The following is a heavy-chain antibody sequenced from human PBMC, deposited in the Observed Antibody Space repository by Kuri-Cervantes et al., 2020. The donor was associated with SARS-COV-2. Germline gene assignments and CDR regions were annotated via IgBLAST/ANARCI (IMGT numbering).Heavy chain of an antibody. D-gene: IGHD5-18*01. J-gene: IGHJ2*01. CDR3: ARDRRIQLWLYGSWYFDL. CDR2: IRQDGSEK. V-gene: IGHV3-7*01. CDR1: GFTFSTYW. Sequence: ETLSLTCAASGFTFSTYWMSWVRQAPGKGLEWVANIRQDGSEKYYVDSVKGRFTISRDNAKNSLYLQMNSLRAEDTAVYYCARDRRIQLWLYGSWYFDLWGRGTLVTVSS.